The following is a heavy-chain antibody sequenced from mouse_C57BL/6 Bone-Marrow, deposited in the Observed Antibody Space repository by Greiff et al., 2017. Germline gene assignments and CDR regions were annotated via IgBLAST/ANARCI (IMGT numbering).Heavy chain of an antibody. CDR3: ARHASYDPFRY. Sequence: QVQLQQPGAELVMPGASVKLSCTASGYTFTSYWMHWVKQRPGQGLEWIGEIDPSDSYTNYNQKFKGKSTLTVDKSSSTAYMQLSSLKSEASAVYYCARHASYDPFRYWGQGTTLTVSS. D-gene: IGHD2-3*01. CDR2: IDPSDSYT. J-gene: IGHJ2*01. V-gene: IGHV1-69*01. CDR1: GYTFTSYW.